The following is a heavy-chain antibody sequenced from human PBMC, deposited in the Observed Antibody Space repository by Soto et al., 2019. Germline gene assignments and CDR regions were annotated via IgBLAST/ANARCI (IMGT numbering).Heavy chain of an antibody. V-gene: IGHV3-30*18. CDR1: GFTFSSYG. CDR2: ISYDGSNK. CDR3: AKDALGHFGDSYWPDFDY. D-gene: IGHD5-18*01. Sequence: PVGSLRVSCADSGFTFSSYGMHWVRQAPGKGLEWVAVISYDGSNKYYADSVKGRFTISRDNSKNTLYLQMNSLRAEDTAVYYCAKDALGHFGDSYWPDFDYWGQGTLVTVSS. J-gene: IGHJ4*02.